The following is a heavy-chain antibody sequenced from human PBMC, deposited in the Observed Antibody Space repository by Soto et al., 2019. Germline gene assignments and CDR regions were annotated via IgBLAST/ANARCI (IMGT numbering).Heavy chain of an antibody. J-gene: IGHJ6*03. V-gene: IGHV1-2*04. CDR2: INPNSGGT. Sequence: ASVKVSCKASGYTFTGYYMHWVRQAPGQGLEWMGWINPNSGGTNYAQKFQGWVTMTRDTSISTAYMELSRLRSDDTAVYYCARGRRYSSSCGPTSDYYYYMDVWGKETTVTVAS. D-gene: IGHD6-6*01. CDR1: GYTFTGYY. CDR3: ARGRRYSSSCGPTSDYYYYMDV.